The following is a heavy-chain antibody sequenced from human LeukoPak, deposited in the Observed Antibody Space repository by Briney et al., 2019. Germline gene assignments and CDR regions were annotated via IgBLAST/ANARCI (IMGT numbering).Heavy chain of an antibody. CDR3: ARGKYYYGSGSYPSAFYFDY. J-gene: IGHJ4*02. Sequence: GGPLRLSCAVSGFTFSSYDMSWVRQAPGKGLEWVRDISGSGCSKYYADSEKRRFNISRDNHKHTLYLQMNRMTADDAAVYYCARGKYYYGSGSYPSAFYFDYWGQGTLVTVSS. CDR1: GFTFSSYD. CDR2: ISGSGCSK. D-gene: IGHD3-10*01. V-gene: IGHV3-23*01.